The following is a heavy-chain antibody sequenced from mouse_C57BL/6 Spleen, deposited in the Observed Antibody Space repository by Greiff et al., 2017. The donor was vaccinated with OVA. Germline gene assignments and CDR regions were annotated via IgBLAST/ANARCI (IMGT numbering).Heavy chain of an antibody. D-gene: IGHD2-3*01. J-gene: IGHJ4*01. CDR2: IDPETGGT. Sequence: SGAELVRPGASVTLSCKASGYTFTDYEMHWVKQTPVHGLEWIGAIDPETGGTAYNQKFKGKAILTADKSSSTAYMELRSLTSEDSAVYYCTRLDGPYYYAMDYWGQGTSVTVSS. V-gene: IGHV1-15*01. CDR3: TRLDGPYYYAMDY. CDR1: GYTFTDYE.